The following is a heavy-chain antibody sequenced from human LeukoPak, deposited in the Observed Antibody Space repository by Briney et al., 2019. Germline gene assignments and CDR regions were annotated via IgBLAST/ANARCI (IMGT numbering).Heavy chain of an antibody. CDR2: IKPNSGGT. V-gene: IGHV1-2*02. Sequence: PSASVKVSCKASGYTFTSYDINWVRQAPGQGLEWMGWIKPNSGGTQYAQRFRGRVTMTRDTSITTAYMELTGLRSDDTAVYFCASAESHDYGETWGQGTLVTVSS. J-gene: IGHJ4*02. CDR3: ASAESHDYGET. D-gene: IGHD4-17*01. CDR1: GYTFTSYD.